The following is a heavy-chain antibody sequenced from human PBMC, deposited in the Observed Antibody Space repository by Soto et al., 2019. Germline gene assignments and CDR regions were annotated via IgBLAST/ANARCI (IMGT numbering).Heavy chain of an antibody. CDR3: ARGQRFSDWFDH. V-gene: IGHV4-4*07. D-gene: IGHD3-3*01. CDR1: GGTISGYY. Sequence: SETLSLTCSVSGGTISGYYWTWIRQPAGKGLEWIGRIYSSGNTKYNPSLQSRVTMSLDTSNNQFSLRLTSVTAAATAVYYCARGQRFSDWFDHWGQGTLVTVSS. CDR2: IYSSGNT. J-gene: IGHJ5*02.